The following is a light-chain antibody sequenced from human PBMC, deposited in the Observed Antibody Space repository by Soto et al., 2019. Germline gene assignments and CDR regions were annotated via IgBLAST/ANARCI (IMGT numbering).Light chain of an antibody. CDR1: QSIDTF. CDR3: QQSYSIPYT. J-gene: IGKJ2*01. V-gene: IGKV1-39*01. CDR2: AAS. Sequence: DIQMTQSPSSLSASVGDRVTITCRASQSIDTFLNWYQQRPGKAPKLLISAASSLHSGVPSTFSGSGSGTDFTLTISSLQPEDCATYYCQQSYSIPYTFGPGTKLEIK.